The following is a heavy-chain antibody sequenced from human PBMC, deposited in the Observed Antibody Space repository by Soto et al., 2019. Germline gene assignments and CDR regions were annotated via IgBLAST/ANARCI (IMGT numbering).Heavy chain of an antibody. CDR3: ARARHIVLMVYADYYGMDV. J-gene: IGHJ6*02. Sequence: ASVKVSCKASGYTFTGHYMHWVRQAPGQGLEWMGWINPNSGGTNYAQKFQGRVTMTRDTSISTAYMELSRLRSDDTAVYYCARARHIVLMVYADYYGMDVWGQGTTVTVSS. D-gene: IGHD2-8*01. V-gene: IGHV1-2*02. CDR1: GYTFTGHY. CDR2: INPNSGGT.